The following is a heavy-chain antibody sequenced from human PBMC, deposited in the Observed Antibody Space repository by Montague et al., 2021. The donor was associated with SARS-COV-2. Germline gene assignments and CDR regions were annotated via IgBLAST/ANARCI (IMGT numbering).Heavy chain of an antibody. V-gene: IGHV4-34*01. CDR3: AKEREVVRAVRSLVAFDL. CDR2: INDSGTA. CDR1: GGSFSVYY. J-gene: IGHJ3*01. Sequence: SETLSLTCAVYGGSFSVYYWSWLRQSSRSGLEWIAEINDSGTANYNPSLKSRVSLSVDTSKNQFTLQLTSVTAADTAMYYCAKEREVVRAVRSLVAFDLWGQGTMVTVSS. D-gene: IGHD2-2*01.